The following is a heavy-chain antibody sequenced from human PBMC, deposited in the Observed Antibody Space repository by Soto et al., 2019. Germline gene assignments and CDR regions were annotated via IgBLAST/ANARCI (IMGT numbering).Heavy chain of an antibody. CDR1: GFIFRNSG. V-gene: IGHV3-30*18. CDR2: LSYDGDKK. D-gene: IGHD6-19*01. CDR3: AKTCDGRDWYESPCS. J-gene: IGHJ4*02. Sequence: GGSLRLSCAASGFIFRNSGMHWVRQAPGKGLEWVAVLSYDGDKKYYADSVKGLFTISRDNSKNTLYLQMNSLRPEDTAVYFCAKTCDGRDWYESPCSWGQGTLVTVSS.